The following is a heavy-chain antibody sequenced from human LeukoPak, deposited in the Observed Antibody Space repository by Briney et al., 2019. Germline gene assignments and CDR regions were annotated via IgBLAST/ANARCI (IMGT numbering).Heavy chain of an antibody. V-gene: IGHV3-23*01. J-gene: IGHJ4*02. CDR3: AKDGNWARFED. CDR1: GFTFSNYG. D-gene: IGHD7-27*01. CDR2: ITSRSTT. Sequence: GGSLRLSCAASGFTFSNYGMNWVRQAPGKGLEWVSGITSRSTTYYADSVKGRFTISRDNSKNMVWLQINSPTAEDTATYYCAKDGNWARFEDWGQGTLVTVSS.